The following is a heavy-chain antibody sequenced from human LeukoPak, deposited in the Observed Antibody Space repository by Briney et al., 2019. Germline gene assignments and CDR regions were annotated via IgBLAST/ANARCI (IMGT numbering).Heavy chain of an antibody. CDR3: ARGRAVVVPAAIRPPDY. J-gene: IGHJ4*02. D-gene: IGHD2-2*01. CDR1: GFTFSSYW. CDR2: INSDGSST. Sequence: GGSLRLSCAASGFTFSSYWMHWVRQAPGKGLVWVSRINSDGSSTSYADSVKGRFTISRDNAKNTLYLQMNSLRAEDTAVYYCARGRAVVVPAAIRPPDYWGQGTLVTVSS. V-gene: IGHV3-74*01.